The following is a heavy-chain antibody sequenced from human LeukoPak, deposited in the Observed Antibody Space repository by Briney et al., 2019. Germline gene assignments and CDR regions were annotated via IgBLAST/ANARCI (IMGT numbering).Heavy chain of an antibody. Sequence: GGSLRLSCAASGFTFSSYAMHWVRQAPGKGLEWVAVISYDGSNKYYADSVKGRFTISRDNSKNTLYLQMNSLRAEDTAVYYCASPQGSSFDYWGQGTLVTVSS. J-gene: IGHJ4*02. CDR1: GFTFSSYA. CDR3: ASPQGSSFDY. CDR2: ISYDGSNK. V-gene: IGHV3-30-3*01. D-gene: IGHD6-6*01.